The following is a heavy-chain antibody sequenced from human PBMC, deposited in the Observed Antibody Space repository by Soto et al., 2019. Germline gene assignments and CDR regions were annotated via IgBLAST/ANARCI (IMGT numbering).Heavy chain of an antibody. CDR1: GFTFSSDA. D-gene: IGHD2-2*01. CDR2: ISYDGDNK. Sequence: QVQLVESGGGVVQPGRSLRLSCAASGFTFSSDAMHWVRQAPGKGLEWVAVISYDGDNKYYADSVQGLFTISRDNSKNTLYLQMKSLTAEDTAVYHCARERHCSTTRCYRRYYYYYGMDVWCRGTTVTVSS. V-gene: IGHV3-30-3*01. CDR3: ARERHCSTTRCYRRYYYYYGMDV. J-gene: IGHJ6*04.